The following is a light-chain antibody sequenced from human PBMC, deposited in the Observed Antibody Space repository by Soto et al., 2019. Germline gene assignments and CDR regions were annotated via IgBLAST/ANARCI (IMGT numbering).Light chain of an antibody. CDR1: QSISTY. V-gene: IGKV1-39*01. J-gene: IGKJ1*01. CDR3: QQTYSNPTT. Sequence: DIQMTQSPSALSASVGDRVTITCRASQSISTYLNWYQQKAGLAPKLLIYAASSLQSGVPSRFSGSGSGTDFTLTISSLQPEDFATYYCQQTYSNPTTFGQGTKV. CDR2: AAS.